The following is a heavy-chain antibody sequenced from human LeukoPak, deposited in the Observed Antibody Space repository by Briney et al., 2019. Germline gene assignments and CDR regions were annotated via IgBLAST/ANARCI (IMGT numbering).Heavy chain of an antibody. J-gene: IGHJ6*02. CDR2: IYYSGST. D-gene: IGHD2-21*02. Sequence: SETLSLTCTVSGGSISSSSYYWGWIRQPPGKGLEWIGGIYYSGSTYYNPSHKSRVTISVDTSKNQFSLKLSSVTAADTAVYYCAGLKCGGDCRYYYYGMDVWGQGTTVTVSS. V-gene: IGHV4-39*07. CDR3: AGLKCGGDCRYYYYGMDV. CDR1: GGSISSSSYY.